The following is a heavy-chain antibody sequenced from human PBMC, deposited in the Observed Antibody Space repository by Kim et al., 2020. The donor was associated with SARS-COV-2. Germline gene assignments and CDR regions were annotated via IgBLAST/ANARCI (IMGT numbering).Heavy chain of an antibody. D-gene: IGHD1-26*01. V-gene: IGHV3-33*01. Sequence: GGSLRLSCAASGFTFSSYGMHWVRQAPGKGLEWVAVIWYDGSNKYYADSVKGRFTISRDNSKNTLYLQMNSLRAEDTAVYYCARAVGDSGSYYSWYFDLWGRGTLVTVSS. CDR2: IWYDGSNK. CDR1: GFTFSSYG. J-gene: IGHJ2*01. CDR3: ARAVGDSGSYYSWYFDL.